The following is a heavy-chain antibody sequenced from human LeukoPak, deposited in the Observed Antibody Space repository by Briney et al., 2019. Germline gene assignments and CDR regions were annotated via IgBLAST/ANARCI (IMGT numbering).Heavy chain of an antibody. CDR2: ISGSGGST. J-gene: IGHJ5*02. D-gene: IGHD2-2*01. V-gene: IGHV3-23*01. Sequence: PGGSLRLSCAASGFTFSSYAMSWVRQAPGKGLEWVSAISGSGGSTYYADSVKGRFTISRDNSKNTLYLQMNSLRAEDTAVYYCAILRYCSSTSCPNWFDPWGQGTLVTVSS. CDR1: GFTFSSYA. CDR3: AILRYCSSTSCPNWFDP.